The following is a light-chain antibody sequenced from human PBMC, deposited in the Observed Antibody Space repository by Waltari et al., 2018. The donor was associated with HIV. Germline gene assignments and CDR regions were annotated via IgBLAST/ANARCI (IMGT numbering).Light chain of an antibody. J-gene: IGKJ2*01. CDR2: AIS. CDR3: QQSFSTLPYT. CDR1: QTIPNY. V-gene: IGKV1-39*01. Sequence: DIQMTQSPSSLSASVGDRVTIPCRASQTIPNYLNWYHQKPGKAPKLLIYAISTLQSGLPARFRGSGSGTNFTLTINPLQPEDCGTYYCQQSFSTLPYTFGQGTKVEI.